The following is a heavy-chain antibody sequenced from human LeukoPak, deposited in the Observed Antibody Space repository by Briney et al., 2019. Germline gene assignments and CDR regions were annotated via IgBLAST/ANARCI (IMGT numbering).Heavy chain of an antibody. CDR3: ARDLVVVPAAIPAGYYYYYYMDV. V-gene: IGHV6-1*01. CDR2: TYYRSKWYN. J-gene: IGHJ6*03. Sequence: SQTLSLTCAISGDSVSSNSAAWNWLRQSPSRGLEWLGRTYYRSKWYNDYAVSVKSRITINPDTSKNQFSLQLNSVTPEDTAVYYCARDLVVVPAAIPAGYYYYYYMDVWGKGTTVTVSS. CDR1: GDSVSSNSAA. D-gene: IGHD2-2*02.